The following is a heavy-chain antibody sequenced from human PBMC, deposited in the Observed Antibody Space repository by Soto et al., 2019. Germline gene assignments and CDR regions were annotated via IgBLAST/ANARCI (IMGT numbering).Heavy chain of an antibody. D-gene: IGHD1-1*01. V-gene: IGHV4-59*01. CDR2: IYYSGST. CDR1: GGSISSYY. J-gene: IGHJ6*02. CDR3: ARDSTGMPPNYYYYGMDV. Sequence: NPSETLSLTCTVSGGSISSYYWSWIRQPPGKGLEWIGYIYYSGSTNYNPSLKSRVTISVDTSKNQFSLKLGSVTAADTAVYYCARDSTGMPPNYYYYGMDVWGQGTTVTVSS.